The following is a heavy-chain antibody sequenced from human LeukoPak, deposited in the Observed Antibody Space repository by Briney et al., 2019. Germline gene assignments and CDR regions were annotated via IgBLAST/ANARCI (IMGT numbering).Heavy chain of an antibody. CDR2: IYTSGST. CDR1: GGSISSYY. V-gene: IGHV4-4*07. D-gene: IGHD2-2*01. CDR3: ARYCSSTNCYHWYFDL. J-gene: IGHJ2*01. Sequence: SETLSLTCTVSGGSISSYYWSWIRQPAGRGLEWIGHIYTSGSTNYNPSLESRVTMSVDTSKNQFSLRLSSVTAADTAVYYCARYCSSTNCYHWYFDLWGRGTLVTVSS.